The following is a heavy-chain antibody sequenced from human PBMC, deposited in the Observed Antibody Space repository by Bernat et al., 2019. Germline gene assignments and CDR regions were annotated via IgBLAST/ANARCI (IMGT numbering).Heavy chain of an antibody. D-gene: IGHD3-16*02. CDR1: GGSFSGYY. V-gene: IGHV4-34*01. J-gene: IGHJ4*02. CDR3: ARVRNYDYIWGSYRHGTQCVFDY. CDR2: INHSGST. Sequence: QVQLQQWGAGLLKPSETLSLTCAVYGGSFSGYYWSWIRQPPGKGLEWIGEINHSGSTNYNPSLKSRVTISVDTSKNQFSLKLSSVTAADTAVYYCARVRNYDYIWGSYRHGTQCVFDYWGQGTLVTVSS.